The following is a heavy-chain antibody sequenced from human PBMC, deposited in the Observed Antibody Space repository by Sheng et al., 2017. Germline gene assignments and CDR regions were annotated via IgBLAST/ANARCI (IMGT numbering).Heavy chain of an antibody. D-gene: IGHD2-21*02. CDR1: GGSFSGYY. V-gene: IGHV4-34*01. Sequence: QVQLQQWGAGLLKPSETLSLTCAVYGGSFSGYYWSWIGQPPGKGLEWIGEINHSGSTSYNPSLKSRVTISVDTSKNQFSLKLSSVTAADTAVYYCARRIVVVTAILRYFDLWGRGTPVTVSS. J-gene: IGHJ2*01. CDR3: ARRIVVVTAILRYFDL. CDR2: INHSGST.